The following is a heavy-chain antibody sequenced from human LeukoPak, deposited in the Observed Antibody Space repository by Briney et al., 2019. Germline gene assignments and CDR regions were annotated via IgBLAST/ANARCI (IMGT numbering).Heavy chain of an antibody. Sequence: GGSLRLSCAASGFTFSSYSMNWVRQAPGKGLEWVPSISSGGTYIYYADSVKGRFTISRDNAKNSLYLQMNSLRAEDTAVYFCTRDIYPLLSGYGMDVWGQGTTVIVSS. CDR1: GFTFSSYS. J-gene: IGHJ6*02. CDR2: ISSGGTYI. D-gene: IGHD1-26*01. V-gene: IGHV3-21*01. CDR3: TRDIYPLLSGYGMDV.